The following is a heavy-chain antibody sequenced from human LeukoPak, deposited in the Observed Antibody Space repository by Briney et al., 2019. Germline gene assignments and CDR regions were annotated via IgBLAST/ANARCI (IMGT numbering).Heavy chain of an antibody. CDR2: IYYTGST. Sequence: SETLFLTCTVSGGSIGTYYWSWIRQPPGKGLEYIAYIYYTGSTDYNPSFKSRVRMSLDTSKNQFSLVLNSVTAADTAVYYCARGRYGGGWYDYWGQGTLVTVSS. J-gene: IGHJ4*02. D-gene: IGHD6-19*01. V-gene: IGHV4-59*01. CDR3: ARGRYGGGWYDY. CDR1: GGSIGTYY.